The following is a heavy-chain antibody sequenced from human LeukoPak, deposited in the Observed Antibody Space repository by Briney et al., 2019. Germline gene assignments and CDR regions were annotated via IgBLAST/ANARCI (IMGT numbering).Heavy chain of an antibody. CDR1: GFTFSNAW. V-gene: IGHV3-15*01. CDR3: ASYNDRDAFNI. J-gene: IGHJ3*02. Sequence: PGGSLRLSCAASGFTFSNAWMSWVRQAPGKGLEWVGLIKDKLDGGTTDYVAPVKGRFTISRDDSRNTLYLQMNSLKSEGTAMYYCASYNDRDAFNIWGQGTMVTVSS. CDR2: IKDKLDGGTT. D-gene: IGHD1-14*01.